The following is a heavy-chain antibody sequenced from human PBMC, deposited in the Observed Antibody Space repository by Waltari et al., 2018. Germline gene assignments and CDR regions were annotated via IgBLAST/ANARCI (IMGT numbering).Heavy chain of an antibody. D-gene: IGHD3-16*02. CDR2: INHSGST. CDR1: GGSFSGYY. J-gene: IGHJ1*01. CDR3: ASNKVSDYVWWSYRSPGYFQH. Sequence: QVQLQQWGAGLLTPSETLSLTCAVYGGSFSGYYWSWIRQPPGKGLGWIGEINHSGSTNYNPSLKSRVTISVDTSKNQFSLKLSSVTAADTAVYYCASNKVSDYVWWSYRSPGYFQHWGQGTLVTVSS. V-gene: IGHV4-34*01.